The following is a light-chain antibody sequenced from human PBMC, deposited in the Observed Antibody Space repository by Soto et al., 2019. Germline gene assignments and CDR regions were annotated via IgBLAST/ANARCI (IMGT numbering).Light chain of an antibody. Sequence: QSALTQPASVSGSPGQSITISCTGTSSDVGSYNLVSWYQQHPGKAPKLMISEVSKRPSGISDRFSGSKSGSTASLTIAGLQAEDAADYYCCSYAGTSTHTVFGGGTQLTVL. CDR1: SSDVGSYNL. CDR3: CSYAGTSTHTV. CDR2: EVS. J-gene: IGLJ7*01. V-gene: IGLV2-23*02.